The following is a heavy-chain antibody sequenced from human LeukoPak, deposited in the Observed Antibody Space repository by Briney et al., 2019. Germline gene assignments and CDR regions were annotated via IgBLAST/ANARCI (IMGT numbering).Heavy chain of an antibody. V-gene: IGHV3-48*03. CDR3: ARDADGYSYGYVNYFDY. CDR2: ISRSGTTI. CDR1: GFTFSSYE. D-gene: IGHD5-18*01. J-gene: IGHJ4*02. Sequence: GGSLRLSCAASGFTFSSYEMNWVRQAPGKRLEWVSYISRSGTTIYYADSVQGRFTISRDDAKNSLYLQMNSLRAEDTAVYYCARDADGYSYGYVNYFDYWGQGTLVTVSS.